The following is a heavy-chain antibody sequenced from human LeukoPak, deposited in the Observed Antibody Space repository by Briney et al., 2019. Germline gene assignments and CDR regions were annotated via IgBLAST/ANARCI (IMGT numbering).Heavy chain of an antibody. V-gene: IGHV3-74*01. J-gene: IGHJ4*02. CDR3: ARDRGYSSGLFDY. Sequence: GGSLTLSCAASGFTFSSYWMHWVRQAPGQGLVWVSRINSDGSSTSYADSVKGRFTISRDNAKNTLYLQMNSLRAEDTAVYYCARDRGYSSGLFDYWGQGTLVTVSS. D-gene: IGHD6-19*01. CDR2: INSDGSST. CDR1: GFTFSSYW.